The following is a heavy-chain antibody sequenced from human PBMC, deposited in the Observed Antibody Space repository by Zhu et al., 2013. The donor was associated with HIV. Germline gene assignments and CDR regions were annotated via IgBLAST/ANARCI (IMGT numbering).Heavy chain of an antibody. CDR3: ASGGGSMATGYFDY. Sequence: HLVRSGAEVQKPGASVKVSCKASGYSFSDYYIHWVRLVPGQGLQWLGWMNPSGGSTSYAQRFQGRVTMTRDTSTSTVYMELSSLRSEDTAVYYCASGGGSMATGYFDYWGQGTLVTVSS. CDR1: GYSFSDYY. J-gene: IGHJ4*02. V-gene: IGHV1-46*01. CDR2: MNPSGGST. D-gene: IGHD3-16*01.